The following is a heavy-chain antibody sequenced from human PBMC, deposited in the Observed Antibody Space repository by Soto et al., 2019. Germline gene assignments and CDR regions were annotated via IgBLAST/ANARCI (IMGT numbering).Heavy chain of an antibody. J-gene: IGHJ2*01. D-gene: IGHD1-26*01. Sequence: EVHLVESGGGLVQPGGSLRLSCAASGFSFSSYWMHWVSQAPGKGLVWVSRIKTDGSVISYADSVKGRFTISRDNAKNTLYLQMNNLRAEATALYYCARVGQGAWYFDLWGRGTLVTVSS. CDR2: IKTDGSVI. CDR3: ARVGQGAWYFDL. CDR1: GFSFSSYW. V-gene: IGHV3-74*01.